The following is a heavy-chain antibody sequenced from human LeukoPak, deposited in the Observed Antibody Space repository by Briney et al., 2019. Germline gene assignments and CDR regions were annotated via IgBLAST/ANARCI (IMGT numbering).Heavy chain of an antibody. D-gene: IGHD3-22*01. J-gene: IGHJ6*02. CDR2: ISSSGSTL. CDR1: GFTFNNSD. Sequence: GGSLRLSCAASGFTFNNSDMTWVRQAPGKGLEWVSSISSSGSTLYYGDSVKGRFSISRDNSKNTLYLQMNSLRAEDTAVYYCAKEDYYDSSGYYYFYYYYGMDVWGQGTTVTVSS. V-gene: IGHV3-48*01. CDR3: AKEDYYDSSGYYYFYYYYGMDV.